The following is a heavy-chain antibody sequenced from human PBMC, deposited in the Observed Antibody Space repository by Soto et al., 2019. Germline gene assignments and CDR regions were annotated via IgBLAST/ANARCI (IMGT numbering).Heavy chain of an antibody. D-gene: IGHD3-22*01. Sequence: SETLPLTCTVSGGSVSSNSYSWGWIRQSPGKGLEWIGIIYSTENTYYHPSLLSRVTISADTSMNEFSLRLSSVTAADTAVYYCARRLYYDSNGFEGGGMDVWGQGTTVTVSS. CDR1: GGSVSSNSYS. V-gene: IGHV4-39*01. CDR3: ARRLYYDSNGFEGGGMDV. J-gene: IGHJ6*02. CDR2: IYSTENT.